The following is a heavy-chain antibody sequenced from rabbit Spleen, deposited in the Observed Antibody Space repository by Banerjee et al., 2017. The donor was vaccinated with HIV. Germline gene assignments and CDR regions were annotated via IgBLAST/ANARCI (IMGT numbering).Heavy chain of an antibody. Sequence: QSLEESGGGLVQPEGSLTLTCKASGFSFSSSDYICWVRQAPEKGLEWISCIAGSSSGFTYSATWATGRFTISKTSSTTVTLQMTSLTVADTATYFCARFYAGYGDFGYAAMWGPGTLVTVS. V-gene: IGHV1S40*01. J-gene: IGHJ4*01. CDR3: ARFYAGYGDFGYAAM. D-gene: IGHD7-1*01. CDR2: IAGSSSGFT. CDR1: GFSFSSSDY.